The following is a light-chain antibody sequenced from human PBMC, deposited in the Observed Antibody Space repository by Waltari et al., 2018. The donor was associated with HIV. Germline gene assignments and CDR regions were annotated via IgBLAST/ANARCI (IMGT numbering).Light chain of an antibody. CDR3: SSYAGRDIRVV. J-gene: IGLJ2*01. CDR1: HSDIGSTNF. Sequence: ALTQPPSASGSPGQSVTISCPGGHSDIGSTNFVSWYQQHPGKAPKLMLYEVNKRPSGVSHRFSGAKSGSVASLTVSGLQADDEADYYCSSYAGRDIRVVFGGGTKLTVL. V-gene: IGLV2-8*01. CDR2: EVN.